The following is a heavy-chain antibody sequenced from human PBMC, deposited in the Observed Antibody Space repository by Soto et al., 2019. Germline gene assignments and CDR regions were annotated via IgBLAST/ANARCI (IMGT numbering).Heavy chain of an antibody. Sequence: SCAASGFTFSNAWMSWVRQAPGKGLEWVGRIKGEADGGTTDYAAPVKGRISISRDRSKDTLYLQMNSLKTEDTAVYYCSTGLSNGYYNFDYWGQGTPVTVS. D-gene: IGHD3-22*01. J-gene: IGHJ4*02. V-gene: IGHV3-15*01. CDR2: IKGEADGGTT. CDR1: GFTFSNAW. CDR3: STGLSNGYYNFDY.